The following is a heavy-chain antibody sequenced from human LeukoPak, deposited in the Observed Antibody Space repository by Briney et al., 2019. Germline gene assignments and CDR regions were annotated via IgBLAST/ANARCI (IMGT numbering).Heavy chain of an antibody. CDR2: ISSSSSYI. V-gene: IGHV3-21*01. Sequence: GGPLRLSCAASGFTFSSSSMNWVRQAPGKGLGWVSSISSSSSYIYYADSVKVRFTIYRDNAKNSPYLQMKTLRADDTAVSYCPREPRRYFDYWGERKLVTASS. CDR3: PREPRRYFDY. CDR1: GFTFSSSS. D-gene: IGHD1-14*01. J-gene: IGHJ4*02.